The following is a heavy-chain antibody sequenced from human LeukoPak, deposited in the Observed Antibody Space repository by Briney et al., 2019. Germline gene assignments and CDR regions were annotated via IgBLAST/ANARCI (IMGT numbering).Heavy chain of an antibody. V-gene: IGHV3-21*01. CDR3: ARASGYSSGWFYYFDY. CDR2: ISSSSSYI. J-gene: IGHJ4*02. Sequence: PGGSLRLSCAASGFTFSSYSMNWVRQAPGKGLEWVSSISSSSSYIYYADSVKGRFTISRDNAKNSLYLQMNSLRAEDTAVYYCARASGYSSGWFYYFDYWGQGTLVTVSS. CDR1: GFTFSSYS. D-gene: IGHD6-19*01.